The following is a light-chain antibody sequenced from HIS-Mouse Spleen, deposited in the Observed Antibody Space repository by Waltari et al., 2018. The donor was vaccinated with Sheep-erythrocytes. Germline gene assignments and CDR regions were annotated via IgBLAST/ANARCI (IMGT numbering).Light chain of an antibody. CDR2: DDS. CDR1: NIGSKS. CDR3: QVWDSSSDHPVV. J-gene: IGLJ2*01. Sequence: SYVLTQPPSVSVAPGKTARITCGGNNIGSKSVHWYQQKPGQAPVLVVYDDSDRPSGIPDRFSGSNSGNTATLTISRVEAGDEADYYCQVWDSSSDHPVVFGGGTKLTVL. V-gene: IGLV3-21*03.